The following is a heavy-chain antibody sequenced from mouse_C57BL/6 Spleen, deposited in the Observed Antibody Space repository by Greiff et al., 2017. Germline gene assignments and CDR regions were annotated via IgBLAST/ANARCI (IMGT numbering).Heavy chain of an antibody. CDR3: ARGDDGYYVYAIDY. V-gene: IGHV1-9*01. CDR2: ILPGSGSH. J-gene: IGHJ4*01. CDR1: GYTFPGSW. D-gene: IGHD2-3*01. Sequence: VQGVESGAELMKPGASVKLSCQATGYTFPGSWLAWVKQRPGHGLAWIGAILPGSGSHNYNEKFKGKAKVTADTSSNTAYMQSSSLTTEDSAIYYCARGDDGYYVYAIDYWGQGTTVTVSS.